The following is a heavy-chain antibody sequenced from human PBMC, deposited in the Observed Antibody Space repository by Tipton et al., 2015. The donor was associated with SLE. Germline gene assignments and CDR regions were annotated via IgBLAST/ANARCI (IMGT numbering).Heavy chain of an antibody. CDR1: GYTFNRYG. D-gene: IGHD3-22*01. CDR3: ARDWSVSYGRSGYDSRVY. J-gene: IGHJ4*02. V-gene: IGHV1-18*01. CDR2: ISTYNGRT. Sequence: QLVQSGAEVRKPGASVKVSCRASGYTFNRYGISWVRQAPGQGLEWLGWISTYNGRTNYGQKLQGRVILTTDTSAAIAYMVLVCLTSADTDVYFCARDWSVSYGRSGYDSRVYWGQGTLVTVS.